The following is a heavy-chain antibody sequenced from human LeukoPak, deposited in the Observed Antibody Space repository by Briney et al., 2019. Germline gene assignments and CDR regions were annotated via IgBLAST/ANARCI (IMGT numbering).Heavy chain of an antibody. CDR1: GFTVSSKY. J-gene: IGHJ4*02. V-gene: IGHV3-66*01. D-gene: IGHD4-17*01. CDR3: ASCPEHYGVFRRDYFDY. Sequence: GGSLRLSCAASGFTVSSKYMSWVRQAPGKGLEWVSVIYSGGSTYYADSVKGRFTISRDNSKNTLYLQMNSLRAEDTAVYYCASCPEHYGVFRRDYFDYWGQGTLVTVSS. CDR2: IYSGGST.